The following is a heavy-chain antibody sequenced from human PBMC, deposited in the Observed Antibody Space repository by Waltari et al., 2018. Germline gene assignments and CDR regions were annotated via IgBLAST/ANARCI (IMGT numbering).Heavy chain of an antibody. J-gene: IGHJ5*02. CDR1: GGSFSGYY. Sequence: QVQLQQWGAGLLKPSETLSLTCAVYGGSFSGYYCSWIRQPPGKGLEWIGEINHSGSTNYNPSLKIRGTISVDTSKNQFSLKLSSVPAADTAVYYCARLRAYYYGSGSYPANWFDPWGQGTLVTVSS. CDR3: ARLRAYYYGSGSYPANWFDP. CDR2: INHSGST. D-gene: IGHD3-10*01. V-gene: IGHV4-34*01.